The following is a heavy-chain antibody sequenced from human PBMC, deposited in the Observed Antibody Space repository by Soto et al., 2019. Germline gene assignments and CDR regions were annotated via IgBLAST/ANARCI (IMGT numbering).Heavy chain of an antibody. CDR3: ARRDREYCRRGSCYSFDS. CDR2: IDPSDSYT. CDR1: GYSLSDYW. J-gene: IGHJ4*02. Sequence: GESLKISCKVSGYSLSDYWISWVRQMPGRGLEWMGRIDPSDSYTDFSPSFQGHVTISVDKSISTAYLQWSSLRASDTAMYYCARRDREYCRRGSCYSFDSWGQGTQVTVSS. D-gene: IGHD2-15*01. V-gene: IGHV5-10-1*01.